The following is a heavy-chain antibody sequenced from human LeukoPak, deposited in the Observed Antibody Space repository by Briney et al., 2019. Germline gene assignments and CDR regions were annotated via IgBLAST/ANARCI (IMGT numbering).Heavy chain of an antibody. CDR3: AREATRYDILTGYYIDYYYYYMDV. J-gene: IGHJ6*03. CDR1: GGSISSGSYY. CDR2: IYTSGST. Sequence: KPSETLSLTCTVSGGSISSGSYYWSWIRQPAGKGLEWIGRIYTSGSTNYNPSLKSRVTISVDTSKNQFSLKLSSVTAADTAVYYCAREATRYDILTGYYIDYYYYYMDVWGKGTTVTISS. V-gene: IGHV4-61*02. D-gene: IGHD3-9*01.